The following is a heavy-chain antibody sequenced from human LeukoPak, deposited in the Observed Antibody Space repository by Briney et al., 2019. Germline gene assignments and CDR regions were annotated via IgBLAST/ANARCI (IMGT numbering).Heavy chain of an antibody. CDR1: GFTFSYYA. CDR2: IWYDGSNK. Sequence: GGSLRLSCAASGFTFSYYAMHWVRQAPGKGLEWVTLIWYDGSNKYYAESVKGRFTISRDNSENTLYLQMNSLRAEDTAVYYCARDKGYSYGHAFDYWGQGTLVTVSS. D-gene: IGHD5-18*01. J-gene: IGHJ4*02. V-gene: IGHV3-33*08. CDR3: ARDKGYSYGHAFDY.